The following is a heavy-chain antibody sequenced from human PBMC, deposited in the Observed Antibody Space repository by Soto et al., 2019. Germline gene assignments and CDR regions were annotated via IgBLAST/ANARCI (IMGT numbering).Heavy chain of an antibody. CDR1: GGSISSSSYY. CDR3: ARHRSVLWIQLPYYFDY. CDR2: IYYSGST. J-gene: IGHJ4*02. D-gene: IGHD5-18*01. Sequence: QLQLQESGPGLVKPSETLSLTCTVSGGSISSSSYYWGWIRQPPGKGLEWIGSIYYSGSTYYNPSLKSRVTISVDTSKNQFSLKLSSVTAADTAVYYCARHRSVLWIQLPYYFDYWGQGTLVTVSS. V-gene: IGHV4-39*01.